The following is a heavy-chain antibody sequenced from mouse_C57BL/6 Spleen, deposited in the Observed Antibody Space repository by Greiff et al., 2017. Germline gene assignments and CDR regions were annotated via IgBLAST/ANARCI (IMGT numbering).Heavy chain of an antibody. CDR1: GFTFTDYY. D-gene: IGHD1-1*01. V-gene: IGHV7-3*01. CDR3: ARYINDYNGSSCYSMDY. J-gene: IGHJ4*01. CDR2: IRNKANGYTT. Sequence: EVKVEESGGGLVQPGGSLSLSCAASGFTFTDYYMSWVRQPPGKALEWLGFIRNKANGYTTEYSASVKGRFTISRDNFQSILYLQMNALSAEDSATDYCARYINDYNGSSCYSMDYWGQGTSVTVSS.